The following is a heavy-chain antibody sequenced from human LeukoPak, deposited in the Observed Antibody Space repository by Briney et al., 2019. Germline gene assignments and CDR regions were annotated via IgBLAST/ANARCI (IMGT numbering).Heavy chain of an antibody. CDR1: GFTFSGST. CDR2: IKTRSNNYAP. J-gene: IGHJ5*02. CDR3: TRLGGGSPNIVVVPGTSKLKWFDP. Sequence: PGGSLRLSCATSGFTFSGSTIQWVRQASGKGLEWLGQIKTRSNNYAPVYPASLQGRFTISRDDSRDTAFLQMNSLKTDDTAVYYCTRLGGGSPNIVVVPGTSKLKWFDPWGQGTLVTVSS. D-gene: IGHD2-2*01. V-gene: IGHV3-73*01.